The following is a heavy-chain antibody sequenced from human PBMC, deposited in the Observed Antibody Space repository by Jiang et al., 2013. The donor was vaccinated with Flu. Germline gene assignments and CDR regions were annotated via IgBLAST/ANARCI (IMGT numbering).Heavy chain of an antibody. V-gene: IGHV6-1*01. CDR2: TYYRSKWYN. Sequence: NWIRQSPSRGLEWLGRTYYRSKWYNDYAVSVKSRITINPDTSKNQFSLQLNSVTPEDTAVYYCARGDFTVYYYYGMDVWGQGTTVTVSS. CDR3: ARGDFTVYYYYGMDV. D-gene: IGHD3-3*01. J-gene: IGHJ6*02.